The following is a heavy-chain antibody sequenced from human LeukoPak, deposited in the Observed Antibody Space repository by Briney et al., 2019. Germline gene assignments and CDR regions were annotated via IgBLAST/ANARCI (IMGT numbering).Heavy chain of an antibody. CDR1: GVSISSSNYY. J-gene: IGHJ4*02. D-gene: IGHD2-21*01. V-gene: IGHV4-39*01. Sequence: SETLSLTCTVSGVSISSSNYYWGWIRQPPGKGLEWIGNIHYTGSTYYNPSLKSRVTISVDTSRNQFSLKLSSATAADTAVYYCARGVGGATVCDCWGQGTLVTVSS. CDR2: IHYTGST. CDR3: ARGVGGATVCDC.